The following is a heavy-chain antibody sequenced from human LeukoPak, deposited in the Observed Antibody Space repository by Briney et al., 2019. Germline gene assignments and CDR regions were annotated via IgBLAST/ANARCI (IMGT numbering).Heavy chain of an antibody. CDR2: ISYDGSNK. CDR1: GFTFSSYA. J-gene: IGHJ4*02. Sequence: PGGSLRLSCAASGFTFSSYAMHWVRQAPGKGLEWVAVISYDGSNKYYADSVKGRFTISRDNSKNTLYLQMNSLRAEDTAVYYCARNYYDSLYYFDYWGQGTLVTVSS. D-gene: IGHD3-22*01. CDR3: ARNYYDSLYYFDY. V-gene: IGHV3-30*04.